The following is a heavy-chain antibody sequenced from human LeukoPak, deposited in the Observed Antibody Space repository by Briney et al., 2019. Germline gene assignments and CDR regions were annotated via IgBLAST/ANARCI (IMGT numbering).Heavy chain of an antibody. CDR2: INPNSGGT. CDR3: ARDSSYSGYDAALFDY. J-gene: IGHJ4*02. Sequence: ASVKVSCKASGYTFTVYYMHWVRQAPGQGLEWMGWINPNSGGTNYAQKFQGRVTMTRDTSISTAYMELSRLRSDDTAVYYCARDSSYSGYDAALFDYWGQGTLVTVSS. CDR1: GYTFTVYY. V-gene: IGHV1-2*02. D-gene: IGHD5-12*01.